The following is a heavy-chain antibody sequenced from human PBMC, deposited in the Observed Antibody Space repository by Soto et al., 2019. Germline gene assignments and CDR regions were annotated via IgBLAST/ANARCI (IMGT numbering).Heavy chain of an antibody. Sequence: SETLSLTCTVSGGSISSYYWSWIRQPPGKGLEWIGEINHSGSTNYNPSLKSRVTISVDTSKNQFSLKLSSVTAADTAVYYCARSYGGTLDYWGQGTLVTVSS. D-gene: IGHD4-17*01. V-gene: IGHV4-34*01. CDR1: GGSISSYY. CDR2: INHSGST. CDR3: ARSYGGTLDY. J-gene: IGHJ4*02.